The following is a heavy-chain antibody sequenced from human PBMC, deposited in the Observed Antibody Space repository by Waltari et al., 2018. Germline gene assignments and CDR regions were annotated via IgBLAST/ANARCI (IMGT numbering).Heavy chain of an antibody. Sequence: QVRLQESGPGLVKPSGTLSLPCTVSDGSVSTTNWWRWVRQPPGKGLQWIAEVYHTGRTYFNPSLESRVPLSPDKSKNQVFLNLTSVTVADTAVYYCARALAPSGNEAFDIWGQGTLVTVSS. D-gene: IGHD6-13*01. J-gene: IGHJ3*02. V-gene: IGHV4-4*02. CDR2: VYHTGRT. CDR1: DGSVSTTNW. CDR3: ARALAPSGNEAFDI.